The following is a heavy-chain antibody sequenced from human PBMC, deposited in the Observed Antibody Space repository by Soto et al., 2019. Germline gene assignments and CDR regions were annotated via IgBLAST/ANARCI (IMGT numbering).Heavy chain of an antibody. D-gene: IGHD3-9*01. V-gene: IGHV3-7*01. CDR1: GFTFSSYW. CDR2: IKQDGSEK. J-gene: IGHJ4*02. CDR3: ARSVGDILTGYTFDY. Sequence: GGSLRLSCAASGFTFSSYWMSWVRQAPGKGLEWVANIKQDGSEKYYVDSVKGRFTISRDNAKNSLYLQMNSLRAEDTAVYYCARSVGDILTGYTFDYWGQGTLVTVSS.